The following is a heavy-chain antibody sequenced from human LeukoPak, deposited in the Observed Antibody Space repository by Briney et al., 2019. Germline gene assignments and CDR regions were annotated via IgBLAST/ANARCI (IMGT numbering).Heavy chain of an antibody. CDR3: ARVLVTRLGAFDI. Sequence: PGGSLRLSCAAAGFTFSNDWMHWVRQAPGKGLEWVSRTKSDGSGTNYADSVKGRFTISRDNAQNTLYLQMNNLGVDDTAVYYCARVLVTRLGAFDIWGQGTMVIVFS. D-gene: IGHD3-3*02. V-gene: IGHV3-74*01. J-gene: IGHJ3*02. CDR1: GFTFSNDW. CDR2: TKSDGSGT.